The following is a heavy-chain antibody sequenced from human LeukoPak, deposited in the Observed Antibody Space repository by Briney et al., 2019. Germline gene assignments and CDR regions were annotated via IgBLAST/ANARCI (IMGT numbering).Heavy chain of an antibody. Sequence: PGRSLRLSCAASGFTFDDYAMHWVRQAPGKGLEWVSGISWNSGSIGYADSVKGRFTISRDNAKNSLYLQMNSLRAEDTALYYCAKDIGSSDDYWGQGTLVTVSS. V-gene: IGHV3-9*01. J-gene: IGHJ4*02. CDR3: AKDIGSSDDY. CDR1: GFTFDDYA. D-gene: IGHD6-6*01. CDR2: ISWNSGSI.